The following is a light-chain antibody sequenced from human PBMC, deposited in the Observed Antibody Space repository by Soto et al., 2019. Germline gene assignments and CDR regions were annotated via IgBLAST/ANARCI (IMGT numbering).Light chain of an antibody. CDR2: GAS. CDR3: QQYNNGPGT. CDR1: QSVSSN. J-gene: IGKJ1*01. Sequence: EIVMTQSPATLSVSPGERATLSCRASQSVSSNLAWYQQKPGQAPRLLIYGASTRATGFPARFSGSGSGTEFTLTFSSLQSEDFAVYYCQQYNNGPGTFGQGTKV. V-gene: IGKV3-15*01.